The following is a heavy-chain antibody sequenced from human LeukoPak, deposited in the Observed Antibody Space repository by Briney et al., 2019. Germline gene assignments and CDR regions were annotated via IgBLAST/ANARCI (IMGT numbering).Heavy chain of an antibody. CDR1: GFTVSRSW. CDR3: AKDRNWGSGAFDI. J-gene: IGHJ3*02. CDR2: IHENGGTE. V-gene: IGHV3-7*03. D-gene: IGHD7-27*01. Sequence: GGSLRLSCAASGFTVSRSWMSWVRQTPGRGLEWVACIHENGGTEYYVDSVRGRFAISRDNTKNSLYLQMSSLTVEDTAIYYCAKDRNWGSGAFDIWGQGTMVTVSS.